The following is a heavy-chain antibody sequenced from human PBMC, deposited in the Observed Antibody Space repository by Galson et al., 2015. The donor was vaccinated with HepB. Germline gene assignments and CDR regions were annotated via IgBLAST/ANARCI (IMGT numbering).Heavy chain of an antibody. D-gene: IGHD3-16*01. CDR2: IIPIFGTA. Sequence: SVKVSCKASGGTFSSYAISWVRQAPGQGLEWMGGIIPIFGTANYAQKFQGRVTITADKSTSTAYMELSSLRSEDTAVYYCARVGGGGEPNSEDYWGQGTLVTVSS. CDR3: ARVGGGGEPNSEDY. V-gene: IGHV1-69*06. CDR1: GGTFSSYA. J-gene: IGHJ4*02.